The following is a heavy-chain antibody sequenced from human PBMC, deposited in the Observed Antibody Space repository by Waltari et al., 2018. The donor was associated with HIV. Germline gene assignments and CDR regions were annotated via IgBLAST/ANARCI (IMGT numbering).Heavy chain of an antibody. CDR1: GFTFSTYS. V-gene: IGHV3-21*01. Sequence: EVQLVESGGGLVQPGGSLRLSCAASGFTFSTYSMNWVRQAPGKGLEWVSSISSSSTYKYYADSLKGRYTISRDNAKNSLYLQMNSLRAEDTAVYYCARGSAELDYWGQGALVTVSS. CDR3: ARGSAELDY. CDR2: ISSSSTYK. J-gene: IGHJ4*02.